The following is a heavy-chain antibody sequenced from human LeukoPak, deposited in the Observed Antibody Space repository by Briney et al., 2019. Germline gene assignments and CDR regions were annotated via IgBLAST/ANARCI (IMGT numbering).Heavy chain of an antibody. CDR2: IIPIFGTA. CDR3: ARVISWSGSYYKVENWFDP. CDR1: GGTFSSYA. J-gene: IGHJ5*02. Sequence: ASVKVSCKASGGTFSSYAISWVRQAPGQGLEWMGGIIPIFGTANYAQKFQGRVTITVDESTSTAYMELSSLRSEDTAVYYCARVISWSGSYYKVENWFDPWGQGTLVTVSS. V-gene: IGHV1-69*13. D-gene: IGHD3-10*01.